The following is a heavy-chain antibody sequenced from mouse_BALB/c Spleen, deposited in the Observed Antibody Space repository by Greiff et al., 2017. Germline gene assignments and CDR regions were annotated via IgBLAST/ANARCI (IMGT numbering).Heavy chain of an antibody. CDR2: IDPFNGGT. CDR1: GYSFTSYY. Sequence: VQLQQSGPELMKPGASVKISCKASGYSFTSYYMHWVKQSHGKSLEWIGYIDPFNGGTSYNQKFKGKATLTVDKSSSTAYMHLSSLTSEDSAVYYCAREALGTATRAMDYWGQGTSVTVSS. CDR3: AREALGTATRAMDY. D-gene: IGHD1-2*01. V-gene: IGHV1S135*01. J-gene: IGHJ4*01.